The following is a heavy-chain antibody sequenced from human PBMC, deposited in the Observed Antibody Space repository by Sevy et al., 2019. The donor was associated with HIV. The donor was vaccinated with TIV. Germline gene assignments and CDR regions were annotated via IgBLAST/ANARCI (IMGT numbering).Heavy chain of an antibody. Sequence: GGSLRLSCTGSGFSFSYYGIHWVRQAPGKGLDWVALISHDGINEYYADSVKGRFTISRDNSKNTVYLKMNRLRNEDTAIYFCANAYSGSYSHSYLYALDVWGQGTTVTASS. CDR1: GFSFSYYG. CDR2: ISHDGINE. CDR3: ANAYSGSYSHSYLYALDV. D-gene: IGHD1-26*01. V-gene: IGHV3-30*18. J-gene: IGHJ6*02.